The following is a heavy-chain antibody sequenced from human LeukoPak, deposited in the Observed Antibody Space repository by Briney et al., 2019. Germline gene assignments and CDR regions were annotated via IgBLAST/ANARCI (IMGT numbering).Heavy chain of an antibody. Sequence: SETLSLTCTVSGGSISSYYWSWIRQPPWKGLEWIGYIYYSGSTNYNPSLRSRVTISVDTSKNQFTLKLSSVTAADTAVYYCARDRQQLEHDYWGQGILVTVSS. J-gene: IGHJ4*02. CDR1: GGSISSYY. CDR2: IYYSGST. V-gene: IGHV4-59*12. CDR3: ARDRQQLEHDY. D-gene: IGHD6-13*01.